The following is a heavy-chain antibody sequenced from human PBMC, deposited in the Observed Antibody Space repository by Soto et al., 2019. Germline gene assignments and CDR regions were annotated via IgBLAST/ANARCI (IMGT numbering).Heavy chain of an antibody. V-gene: IGHV3-33*01. Sequence: GGSLRLSCAASGLAFSSFGMHWVRQAPGKGLEWVAIIWYDGSDKYYADSVKGRFTISRDNSKNTLYLQMNSLRAEDTAVYHCAFGNLSYYFDFWGQGTPVTVSS. D-gene: IGHD3-16*01. CDR2: IWYDGSDK. CDR3: AFGNLSYYFDF. CDR1: GLAFSSFG. J-gene: IGHJ4*02.